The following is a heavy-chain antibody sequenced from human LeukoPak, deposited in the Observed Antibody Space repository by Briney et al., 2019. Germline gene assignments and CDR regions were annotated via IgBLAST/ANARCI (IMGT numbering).Heavy chain of an antibody. D-gene: IGHD5-18*01. CDR3: ARDRVDTVVSAPNFHYGMDV. V-gene: IGHV3-21*01. J-gene: IGHJ6*02. CDR2: ISSSSTYI. Sequence: GGSLRLSCAASGFTFRAYTMTWVRQAPGKGLEWVSSISSSSTYISNVDSVKGRFTIPRDNAKNSLYLQMNSLRAEDTAVYYCARDRVDTVVSAPNFHYGMDVWGQGTTVTVTS. CDR1: GFTFRAYT.